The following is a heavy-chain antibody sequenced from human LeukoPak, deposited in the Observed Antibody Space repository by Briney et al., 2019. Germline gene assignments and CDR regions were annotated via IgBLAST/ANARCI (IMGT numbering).Heavy chain of an antibody. V-gene: IGHV1-69*04. CDR1: GGTFSSYG. D-gene: IGHD2-15*01. J-gene: IGHJ4*02. Sequence: ASVKVSCKASGGTFSSYGISWVRQAPGQGLEWMGRIIPIVDKANYAQKFQGRVTITADKSTSTAYMELSSLRSEDTAVYYCARDTSRYCSGGSCYFFDYWGQGTLVTVSS. CDR2: IIPIVDKA. CDR3: ARDTSRYCSGGSCYFFDY.